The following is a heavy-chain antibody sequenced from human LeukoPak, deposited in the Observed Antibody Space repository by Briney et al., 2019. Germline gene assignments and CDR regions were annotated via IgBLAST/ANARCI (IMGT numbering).Heavy chain of an antibody. D-gene: IGHD5-24*01. CDR1: AYIFTPHH. Sequence: GASVKVSCKTSAYIFTPHHIHWMRQAPGQGLELLGWVSAASNPEYSQKFQGRVVITRDASATTSYLELNSLRSEDTAVYYCAMSVEMPPIPSFDYWGQGTLVTVSS. CDR2: VSAASNP. CDR3: AMSVEMPPIPSFDY. V-gene: IGHV1-3*01. J-gene: IGHJ4*02.